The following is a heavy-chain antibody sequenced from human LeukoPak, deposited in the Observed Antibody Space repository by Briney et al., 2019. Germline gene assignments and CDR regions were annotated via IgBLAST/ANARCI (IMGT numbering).Heavy chain of an antibody. CDR1: GDSIYSGDYY. Sequence: SETLSLTCTVSGDSIYSGDYYWSWIRQHPGKGLEWIGYIYYSGSTYYNPSLKSRVTISVDTSKNQFSLKLSSVTAADTAVYYCARVAYYYGMDVWGQGTTVTVSS. V-gene: IGHV4-31*03. J-gene: IGHJ6*02. CDR3: ARVAYYYGMDV. CDR2: IYYSGST.